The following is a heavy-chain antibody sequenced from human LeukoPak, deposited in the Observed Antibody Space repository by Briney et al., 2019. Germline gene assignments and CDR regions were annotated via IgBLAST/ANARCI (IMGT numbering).Heavy chain of an antibody. CDR2: IYHSGSA. Sequence: SETLSLTCGVSGGSISSGGYYWSWIRQPPGKGLEWIGYIYHSGSAYYNPSLKSRVTMSVDRSKNQFSLKLSSVTAADTAVYYCAKKTPLNWFDPWGQGTLVTVSS. J-gene: IGHJ5*02. CDR1: GGSISSGGYY. CDR3: AKKTPLNWFDP. V-gene: IGHV4-30-2*01.